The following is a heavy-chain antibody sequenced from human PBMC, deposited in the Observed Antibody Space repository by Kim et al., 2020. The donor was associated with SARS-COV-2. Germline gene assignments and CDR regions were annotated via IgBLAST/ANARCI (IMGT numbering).Heavy chain of an antibody. D-gene: IGHD1-20*01. V-gene: IGHV3-9*01. Sequence: GGSLRLSCAASGFTFGNSAMHWVRQAPGKGLEWVSGISWNSGSIGYAASVKGRFTISRDNAKNSLYLQMNSLGAEDTALYYCSKDSGITATTGGMDVWGQGTTVTVSS. CDR2: ISWNSGSI. CDR1: GFTFGNSA. CDR3: SKDSGITATTGGMDV. J-gene: IGHJ6*02.